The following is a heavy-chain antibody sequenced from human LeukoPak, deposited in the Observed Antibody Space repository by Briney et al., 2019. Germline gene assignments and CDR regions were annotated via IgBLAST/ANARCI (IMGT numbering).Heavy chain of an antibody. Sequence: GRSLRLSCAASGFTFDDYAMHWVRLAPGKGLEWVSGIIWNGGSIGYADSVKGRFTISRDNAKNSLYLQMNSLRAGDTALYYCARSASSYYYMDVWGKGTTVTVSS. V-gene: IGHV3-9*01. CDR1: GFTFDDYA. CDR2: IIWNGGSI. CDR3: ARSASSYYYMDV. J-gene: IGHJ6*03. D-gene: IGHD6-6*01.